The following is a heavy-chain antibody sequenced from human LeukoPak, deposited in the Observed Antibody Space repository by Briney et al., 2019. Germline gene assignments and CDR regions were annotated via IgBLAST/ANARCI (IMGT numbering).Heavy chain of an antibody. Sequence: TGGSLRLSCAASGFTFSSYWMSWVRQAPGKGLEWVANIKEDGSEKYYVYTVKGRFTISRDNAKNSLYRQMNSLRTQDTAVYYCANGGATFLCWGQGTLVTVSS. CDR3: ANGGATFLC. CDR1: GFTFSSYW. CDR2: IKEDGSEK. J-gene: IGHJ4*02. D-gene: IGHD1-26*01. V-gene: IGHV3-7*01.